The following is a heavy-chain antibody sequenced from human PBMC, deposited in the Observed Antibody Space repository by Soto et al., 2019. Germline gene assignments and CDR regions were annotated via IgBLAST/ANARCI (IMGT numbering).Heavy chain of an antibody. CDR2: ISYDGTKE. CDR1: GFTLSDFA. D-gene: IGHD2-21*02. CDR3: AGAGGDFGPYGDY. Sequence: QVQLVESGGGVVQPGRSLRLSCAASGFTLSDFAMHWVRQAPGRGLEWVAVISYDGTKEYFADSVRGRFTISRDNSNNTLLLQMNNLGPDDTAVYYGAGAGGDFGPYGDYWGQGTPVTVYS. J-gene: IGHJ4*02. V-gene: IGHV3-30-3*01.